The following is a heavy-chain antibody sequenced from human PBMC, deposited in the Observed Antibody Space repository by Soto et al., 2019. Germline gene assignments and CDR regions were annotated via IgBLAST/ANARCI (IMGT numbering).Heavy chain of an antibody. D-gene: IGHD6-19*01. CDR1: GFTFRSYW. J-gene: IGHJ2*01. Sequence: EVELVESGGGLVQPGGSLRLSCAASGFTFRSYWMSWVRQAPGKGLEWVANIGQDGGAKFYVDSVRGRFTISRDNAKNSVSLQMNRLRGEDSAVYYCATPIEDSSSGNYYFDVWGRGTLVTVSS. CDR2: IGQDGGAK. V-gene: IGHV3-7*01. CDR3: ATPIEDSSSGNYYFDV.